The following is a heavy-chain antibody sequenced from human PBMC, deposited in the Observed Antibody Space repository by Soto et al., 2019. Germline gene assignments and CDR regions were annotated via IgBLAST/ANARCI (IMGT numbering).Heavy chain of an antibody. CDR3: ARDWFPRFDP. Sequence: QVHLVQSGPEVKKPGASMKVSCKASGYSFSSYGITWVRQAPGQGLEWMGWINPSTNETNYAQRFQGRVTVTTDTSTTTAYIELMNLKYDDTAVYYCARDWFPRFDPWGPGTLVTVSS. CDR1: GYSFSSYG. V-gene: IGHV1-18*01. D-gene: IGHD3-10*01. CDR2: INPSTNET. J-gene: IGHJ5*02.